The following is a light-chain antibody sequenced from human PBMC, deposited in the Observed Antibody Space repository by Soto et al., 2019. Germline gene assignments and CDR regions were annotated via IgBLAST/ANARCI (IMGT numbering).Light chain of an antibody. CDR2: RNN. CDR3: AARDDSLSGHWV. V-gene: IGLV1-47*01. Sequence: QSVLTQPPSASGTPGQRVTISCSGSSSNIGSEYVVWYQHLPGTAPKLLIYRNNQRPSGVPDRFVGSKSGTSASLAISGLRSEDEADYYCAARDDSLSGHWVFGGGTQLTAL. CDR1: SSNIGSEY. J-gene: IGLJ3*02.